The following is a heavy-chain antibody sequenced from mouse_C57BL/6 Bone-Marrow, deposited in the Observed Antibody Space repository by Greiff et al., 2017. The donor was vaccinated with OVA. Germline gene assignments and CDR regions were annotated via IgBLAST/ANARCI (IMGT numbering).Heavy chain of an antibody. D-gene: IGHD5-1*01. V-gene: IGHV1-75*01. Sequence: QVQLKQSGPELVKPGASVKISCKASGYTFTDYYINWVKQRPGQGLEWIGWIFPGSGSTYYNEKFKGKATLTVDKSSSTAYMQLSSLTSEDSAVYYCADLRGYFDVWGTGTTVTVSS. CDR1: GYTFTDYY. J-gene: IGHJ1*03. CDR2: IFPGSGST. CDR3: ADLRGYFDV.